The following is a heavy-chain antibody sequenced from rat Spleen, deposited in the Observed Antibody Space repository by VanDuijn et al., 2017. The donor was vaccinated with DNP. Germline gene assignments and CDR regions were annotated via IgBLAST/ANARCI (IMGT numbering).Heavy chain of an antibody. D-gene: IGHD1-12*02. CDR1: GFTFNNYW. Sequence: EVHLVESGGGLVQPGRSLILSCVASGFTFNNYWMNWIRQVPGKGLEWVASITSNGGDTYYPDSMKGRFTISRDNAKNTLYLQMDSLRSEDTATYYCARRGIYYYDGLYLTDFWGPGTMVTVSS. J-gene: IGHJ1*01. CDR2: ITSNGGDT. CDR3: ARRGIYYYDGLYLTDF. V-gene: IGHV5-31*01.